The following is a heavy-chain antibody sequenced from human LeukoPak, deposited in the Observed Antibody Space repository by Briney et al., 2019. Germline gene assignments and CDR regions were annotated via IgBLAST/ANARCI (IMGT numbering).Heavy chain of an antibody. V-gene: IGHV4-59*08. CDR3: ARRVAQGYFDY. CDR2: IYSSGST. J-gene: IGHJ4*02. CDR1: GGSISSYY. Sequence: SETLSLTCPVSGGSISSYYWSWIRQPPGKGLEWIGYIYSSGSTNYSPSLKSRVTISVDPSKNHFSLKLSSVTAADTSVYYCARRVAQGYFDYWGRGTLVTVSS.